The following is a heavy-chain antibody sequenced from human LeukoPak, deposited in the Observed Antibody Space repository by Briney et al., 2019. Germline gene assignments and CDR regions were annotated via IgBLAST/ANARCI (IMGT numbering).Heavy chain of an antibody. CDR3: ASLHPYWYFDL. Sequence: GRSLSLSCAASGFTFDDYAMHWVRQAPGKGLEWVSGISWNSGSIGYADSVKGRFTISRDNAKNSLYLQMNSLRAEDTALYYCASLHPYWYFDLWGRGTLVTVSS. CDR1: GFTFDDYA. CDR2: ISWNSGSI. J-gene: IGHJ2*01. V-gene: IGHV3-9*01.